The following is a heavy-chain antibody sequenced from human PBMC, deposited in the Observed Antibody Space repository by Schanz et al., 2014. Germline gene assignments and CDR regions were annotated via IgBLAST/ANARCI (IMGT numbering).Heavy chain of an antibody. CDR1: GFTFSSYG. Sequence: VQLVESGGGVVQPGRSLRLSCAASGFTFSSYGMNWLRQAPGKGLEWVSSISSRSSHIYYADSVKGRFTVSRDNAKNSVYLQMNGLRVEDTAVYYCAASSGWHPSTDYWGQGTLVTVSS. CDR2: ISSRSSHI. CDR3: AASSGWHPSTDY. V-gene: IGHV3-21*04. J-gene: IGHJ4*02. D-gene: IGHD6-19*01.